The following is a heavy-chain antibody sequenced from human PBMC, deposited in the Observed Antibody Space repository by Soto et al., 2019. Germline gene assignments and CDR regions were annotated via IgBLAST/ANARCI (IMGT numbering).Heavy chain of an antibody. CDR3: AHANIHLLCYYYGMDV. Sequence: QITLKESGPTLVKPTQTLTLTCTFSGFSLSTSGVGVGWIHQPPGKALEWLALIYWDDDKRYSPSLKSRLTITKDTSQNQVVLTMTNMDPLDTATYYCAHANIHLLCYYYGMDVWGQGTTVTVSS. J-gene: IGHJ6*02. CDR2: IYWDDDK. V-gene: IGHV2-5*02. D-gene: IGHD3-16*01. CDR1: GFSLSTSGVG.